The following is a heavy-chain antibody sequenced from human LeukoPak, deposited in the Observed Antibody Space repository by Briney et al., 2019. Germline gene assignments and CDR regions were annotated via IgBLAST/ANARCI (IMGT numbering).Heavy chain of an antibody. D-gene: IGHD5-12*01. CDR2: IRYDGSNK. J-gene: IGHJ6*03. V-gene: IGHV3-30*02. CDR3: AKGGGYEAQYYYYYLDV. Sequence: GGSLRLSCAASGFTFSNYWMSWVRQAPGKGLEWVAFIRYDGSNKHYADSVKGRFTISRDNSKNTLYLQMKSLRAEDTAVYYCAKGGGYEAQYYYYYLDVWGKGTTVTISS. CDR1: GFTFSNYW.